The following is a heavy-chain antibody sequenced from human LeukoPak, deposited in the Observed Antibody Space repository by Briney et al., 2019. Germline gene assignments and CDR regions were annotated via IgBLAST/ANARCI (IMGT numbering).Heavy chain of an antibody. Sequence: QPGGSLRLSCAASGFTFSSYGMHWVRQAPGKGLEWVAFIRYDGSNKYYADSVKGRFTISRDNSKNTLYLQMNSLRAEDTAVYYCARETTRYCSSTSCYTMKGYWGQGTLVTVSS. CDR2: IRYDGSNK. V-gene: IGHV3-30*02. D-gene: IGHD2-2*02. CDR1: GFTFSSYG. J-gene: IGHJ4*02. CDR3: ARETTRYCSSTSCYTMKGY.